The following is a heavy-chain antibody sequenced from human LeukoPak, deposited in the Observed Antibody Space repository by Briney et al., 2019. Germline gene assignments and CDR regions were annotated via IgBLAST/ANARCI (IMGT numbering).Heavy chain of an antibody. CDR2: VYYSGSP. CDR3: ARAPVLRYFDWSTSAWYFDL. Sequence: SQTLSLTCTVSGGSISSGGYYWSWIRQHPGKGLEWIRYVYYSGSPYYNPSLKSRVTISVDTSKNQFSLKLSSVTAADTAVYYCARAPVLRYFDWSTSAWYFDLWGRGTLVTVSS. CDR1: GGSISSGGYY. V-gene: IGHV4-31*03. J-gene: IGHJ2*01. D-gene: IGHD3-9*01.